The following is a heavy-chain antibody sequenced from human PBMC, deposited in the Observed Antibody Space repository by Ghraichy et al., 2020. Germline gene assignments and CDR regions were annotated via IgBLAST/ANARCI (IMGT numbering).Heavy chain of an antibody. CDR1: GFTFSTYG. CDR2: INGSGGST. J-gene: IGHJ4*02. Sequence: GGSLRLSCAASGFTFSTYGMHWVRQAPGKGLEWVSAINGSGGSTYYADSVKGRFTISRDNSKNTLYLQMNSLRAEDTAVYYCHRSSSWHQAFDYGGQGTLVTVSS. CDR3: HRSSSWHQAFDY. V-gene: IGHV3-23*01. D-gene: IGHD6-13*01.